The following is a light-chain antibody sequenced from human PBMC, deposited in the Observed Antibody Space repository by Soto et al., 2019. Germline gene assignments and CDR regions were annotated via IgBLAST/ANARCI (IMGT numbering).Light chain of an antibody. J-gene: IGKJ5*01. CDR3: QQDNSWRQIT. CDR2: GAS. Sequence: EIVMTQSPATLSVSPGERATLSCRASQSIRINVGWYQQRPGQAHRLLIYGASTRATGIPASFSGSGSGTEFTLPISSLDSEDSAGDYCQQDNSWRQITFGQGTRLEIK. CDR1: QSIRIN. V-gene: IGKV3-15*01.